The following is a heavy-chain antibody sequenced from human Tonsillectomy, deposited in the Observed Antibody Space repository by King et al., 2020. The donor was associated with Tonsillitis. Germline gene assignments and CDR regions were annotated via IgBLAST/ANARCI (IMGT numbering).Heavy chain of an antibody. V-gene: IGHV3-30-3*01. CDR1: GFTFSSYA. J-gene: IGHJ3*02. CDR3: ARDLRWFHAFDI. Sequence: VQLVESGGGVVQPGRSLRLSCAASGFTFSSYAMHWVRQAPGKGLEGLAVISYDGSNKYYADSVKGRFTISRDNSKNTLYLQMNSLRAEDTAVYDCARDLRWFHAFDIWGPGTMVTVSS. D-gene: IGHD4-23*01. CDR2: ISYDGSNK.